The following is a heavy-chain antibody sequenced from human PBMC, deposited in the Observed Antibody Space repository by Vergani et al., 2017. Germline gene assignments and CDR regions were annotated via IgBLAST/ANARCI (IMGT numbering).Heavy chain of an antibody. CDR3: ARMGVRGVIPFDY. J-gene: IGHJ4*02. D-gene: IGHD3-10*01. V-gene: IGHV4-30-4*08. Sequence: QVQLQESGPGLVKPSQTLSLTCTVSGGSISSGDYYWSWIRQPPGKGLEWIGYLYYSGSTYYNPSLKSRVTISVDTSKNQFSLKLSSVTAADTAVYYCARMGVRGVIPFDYWSQGTLVTVSS. CDR2: LYYSGST. CDR1: GGSISSGDYY.